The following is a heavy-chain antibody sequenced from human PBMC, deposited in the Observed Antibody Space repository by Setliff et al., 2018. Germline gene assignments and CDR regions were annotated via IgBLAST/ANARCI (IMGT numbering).Heavy chain of an antibody. V-gene: IGHV7-4-1*02. J-gene: IGHJ4*02. CDR1: GYTFTNYA. CDR3: ARGYCSGGSCADFDY. CDR2: INTNTGFP. D-gene: IGHD2-15*01. Sequence: GASVKVSCKASGYTFTNYAMNWVRQAPGQGLEWMGWINTNTGFPTYAQGFTGRFVFSLDTSVSTAYLQISSVKAEDTAVYYCARGYCSGGSCADFDYWGQGTQVTVSS.